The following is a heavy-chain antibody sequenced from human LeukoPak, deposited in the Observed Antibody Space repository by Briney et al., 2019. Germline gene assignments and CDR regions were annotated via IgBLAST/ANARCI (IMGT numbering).Heavy chain of an antibody. CDR2: IYPSVSDT. J-gene: IGHJ4*02. V-gene: IGHV5-51*01. CDR3: ARQGRQRLVVVGETYFDY. D-gene: IGHD6-19*01. Sequence: GESLKISCKGSGYTFTDHWIGWVRQMPGKGLEWMGIIYPSVSDTRYSPSFQGQVTISADKSISTAYLQWSSLKASDTAMYYCARQGRQRLVVVGETYFDYWGQGTLVTVSS. CDR1: GYTFTDHW.